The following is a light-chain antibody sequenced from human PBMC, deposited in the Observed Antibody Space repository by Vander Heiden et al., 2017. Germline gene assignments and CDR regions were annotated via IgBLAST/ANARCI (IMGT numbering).Light chain of an antibody. CDR2: KDS. CDR1: ALPKQY. CDR3: QSADSSGTYVV. J-gene: IGLJ2*01. V-gene: IGLV3-25*03. Sequence: SSALTPPPSVSVSPGQTARITCSGDALPKQYAYWYQQKPGQAPVLVIYKDSERPSGIPERFSGSSSGTTVTLTISGVQAEDEADYYCQSADSSGTYVVFGGGTKLTVL.